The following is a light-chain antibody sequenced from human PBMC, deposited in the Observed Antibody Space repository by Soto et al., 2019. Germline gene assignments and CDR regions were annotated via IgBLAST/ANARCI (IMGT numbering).Light chain of an antibody. CDR1: QSVSSN. J-gene: IGKJ1*01. CDR2: GAS. Sequence: EIVMTQSPATLSVCPGERATLSCRASQSVSSNLAWYQQKPGQAPRLLIYGASTRATGIPARFSGSGSGTEFTLTISSLQSEDFVVYYCQQYNNWPPKFGQGTKVEIK. V-gene: IGKV3-15*01. CDR3: QQYNNWPPK.